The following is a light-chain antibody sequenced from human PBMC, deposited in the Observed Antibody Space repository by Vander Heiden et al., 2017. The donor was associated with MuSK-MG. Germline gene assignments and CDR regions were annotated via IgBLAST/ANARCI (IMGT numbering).Light chain of an antibody. CDR2: EVI. CDR3: SAYAGNNIWL. J-gene: IGLJ2*01. Sequence: QSALTQPPSASGSPGQSVTMSCTGTSSDMGSLNFVSWYQQHPGKGPPKLIRFEVIKRPSGVPDRFSGSKSGNTASLTVSGLQAEDEAIYHCSAYAGNNIWLFGGGTKLTVL. CDR1: SSDMGSLNF. V-gene: IGLV2-8*01.